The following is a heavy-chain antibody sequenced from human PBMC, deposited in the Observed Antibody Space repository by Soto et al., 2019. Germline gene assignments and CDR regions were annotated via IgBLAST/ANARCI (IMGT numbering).Heavy chain of an antibody. CDR3: ARGVFEGVLWFGESNYYYGMDV. J-gene: IGHJ6*02. CDR2: INHSGST. D-gene: IGHD3-10*01. Sequence: PSETLSLTCAVYGGSFSGYYWSWIRQPPGKGLEWIGEINHSGSTNYNPSLKSRVTISVDTSKNQFSLKLSSVTAADTAVYYCARGVFEGVLWFGESNYYYGMDVWGQGTTVTVSS. CDR1: GGSFSGYY. V-gene: IGHV4-34*01.